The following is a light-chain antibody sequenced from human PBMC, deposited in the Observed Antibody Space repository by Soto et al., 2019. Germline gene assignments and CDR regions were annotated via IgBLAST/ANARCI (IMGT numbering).Light chain of an antibody. V-gene: IGLV2-14*01. J-gene: IGLJ1*01. CDR2: QVT. Sequence: QSSLAHSASMSGSPGQSITISCTGSGSDIATFNYVSWYQQYPGKAPKLLIYQVTSRASGVSHRFSGSKSGNTAALTISGLQPEEEAEYYCNSYSSTTFYVFGTGTKVTVL. CDR3: NSYSSTTFYV. CDR1: GSDIATFNY.